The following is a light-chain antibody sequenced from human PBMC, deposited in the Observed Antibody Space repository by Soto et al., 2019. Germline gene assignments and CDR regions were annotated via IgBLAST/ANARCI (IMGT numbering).Light chain of an antibody. V-gene: IGLV2-23*01. CDR3: CSYVGASTYV. CDR2: EDT. CDR1: TSFVGSYNL. J-gene: IGLJ1*01. Sequence: QSALTQPASMSGSPGQSITISCTGTTSFVGSYNLVSWYQQHTGKAPQVLIYEDTKRPSGVSNRFSGSISGSTASLTISGLQAEDEADYYCCSYVGASTYVFGTGTKLTVL.